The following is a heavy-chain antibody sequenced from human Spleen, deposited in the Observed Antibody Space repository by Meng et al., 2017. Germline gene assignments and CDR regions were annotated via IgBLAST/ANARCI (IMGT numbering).Heavy chain of an antibody. V-gene: IGHV3-30*19. CDR3: ARVSSDY. J-gene: IGHJ4*02. CDR2: ISYDGSNK. Sequence: GESLKISCAASGFSFSTYWMMWVRQAPGKGLEWVAVISYDGSNKYYADSVKGRFTISRDNSKNTLYLQMNSLRAEDTAVYYCARVSSDYWGQGTLVTVSS. CDR1: GFSFSTYW.